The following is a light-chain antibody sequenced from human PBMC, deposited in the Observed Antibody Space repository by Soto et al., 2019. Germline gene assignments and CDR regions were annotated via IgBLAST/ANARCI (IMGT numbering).Light chain of an antibody. V-gene: IGKV3-15*01. Sequence: EIVMTQSPATLSVSPGDRATLSCRTSQTISSNLAWYQQKPGQAPRLLIYGASTRATGIPARFSGSGSGTEFTLTISSLHSEEFAVYYCQQYNNWPRTCGQGTKVDIK. CDR1: QTISSN. CDR2: GAS. CDR3: QQYNNWPRT. J-gene: IGKJ1*01.